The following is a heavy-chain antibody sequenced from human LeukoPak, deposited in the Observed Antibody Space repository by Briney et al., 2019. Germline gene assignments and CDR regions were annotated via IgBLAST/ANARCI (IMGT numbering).Heavy chain of an antibody. D-gene: IGHD3-10*01. CDR1: GGSISSGGYS. CDR2: IYCSGST. V-gene: IGHV4-31*03. J-gene: IGHJ4*02. Sequence: PSQTLSLTCTVSGGSISSGGYSWSWIRQHPGKGLEWIGYIYCSGSTNYNPSLKSRVTISVDTSKNQFSLKLSSVTAADTAVYYCARVYGSGSLYYFDYWGQGTLVTVSS. CDR3: ARVYGSGSLYYFDY.